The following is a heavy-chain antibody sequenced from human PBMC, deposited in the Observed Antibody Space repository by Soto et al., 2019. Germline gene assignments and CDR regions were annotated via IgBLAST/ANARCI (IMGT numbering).Heavy chain of an antibody. V-gene: IGHV1-69*02. CDR3: ATTSGYDILTGWDYYGMDV. CDR1: GGTFSSYT. J-gene: IGHJ6*02. D-gene: IGHD3-9*01. CDR2: IIPILGIA. Sequence: QVQLVQSGAEVKKPGSSVKVSCKASGGTFSSYTISWVRQAPGQGLEWMGRIIPILGIANYAQKFQGRVTITADKSTRTAYMELSSLRSEDTAVYYCATTSGYDILTGWDYYGMDVWGQGTTVTVSS.